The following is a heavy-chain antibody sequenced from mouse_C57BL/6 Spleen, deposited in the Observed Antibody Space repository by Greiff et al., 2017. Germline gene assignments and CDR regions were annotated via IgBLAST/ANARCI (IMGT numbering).Heavy chain of an antibody. CDR3: TGGKGFAY. CDR1: GFNFNGDY. CDR2: IDPANGDT. V-gene: IGHV14-4*01. J-gene: IGHJ3*01. D-gene: IGHD1-1*02. Sequence: EVQLQQSGAELVRPGASVKLSCTASGFNFNGDYMHWVKQRPDQGLEWIGWIDPANGDTDYAPKFQGKATIAADTSSNTAYLQLSSLTSEDTAVYYCTGGKGFAYWGQGTLVTVSA.